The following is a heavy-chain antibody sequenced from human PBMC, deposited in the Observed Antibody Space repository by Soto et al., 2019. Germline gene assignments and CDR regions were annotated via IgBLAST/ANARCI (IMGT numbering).Heavy chain of an antibody. D-gene: IGHD3-16*01. CDR2: ISSSSYI. CDR1: GFTFSSYS. CDR3: ARVTYTPITNWFDP. V-gene: IGHV3-21*01. Sequence: LRLSCAASGFTFSSYSMNWVRQAPGKGLEWVSSISSSSYIYYADSVKGRFTISRDNAKNSLYLQMNSLRAEDTAVYYCARVTYTPITNWFDPWGQGTLVTVSS. J-gene: IGHJ5*02.